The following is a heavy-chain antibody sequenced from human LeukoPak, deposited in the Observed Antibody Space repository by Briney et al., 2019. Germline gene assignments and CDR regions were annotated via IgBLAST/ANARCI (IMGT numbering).Heavy chain of an antibody. V-gene: IGHV3-66*01. CDR3: AGNPYYFDY. CDR2: IYSDGST. J-gene: IGHJ4*02. Sequence: PGGSLRLSCAASGFTFSSYWMSWVRQAPGKGLEWVSVIYSDGSTYYADSVKGRFTISRDNSKNTLYLQMNSLRAEDTAVYYCAGNPYYFDYWGQGTLVTVSS. D-gene: IGHD1-14*01. CDR1: GFTFSSYW.